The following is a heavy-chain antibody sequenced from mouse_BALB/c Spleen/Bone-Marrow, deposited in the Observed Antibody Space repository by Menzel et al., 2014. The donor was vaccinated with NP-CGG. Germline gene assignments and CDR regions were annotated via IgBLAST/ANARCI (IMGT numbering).Heavy chain of an antibody. J-gene: IGHJ4*01. D-gene: IGHD2-14*01. Sequence: VQLQQSGAELVKPGASVKLSCTASGFNIKDTYMHWVKQRPEQGLEWIGRIDPANGNTKYDPKFQGKATITADTSSNTAYLQLSSLTSEDTAVYYCARGYDGGSPYAMDYWGQGTSVTVSS. CDR2: IDPANGNT. V-gene: IGHV14-3*02. CDR3: ARGYDGGSPYAMDY. CDR1: GFNIKDTY.